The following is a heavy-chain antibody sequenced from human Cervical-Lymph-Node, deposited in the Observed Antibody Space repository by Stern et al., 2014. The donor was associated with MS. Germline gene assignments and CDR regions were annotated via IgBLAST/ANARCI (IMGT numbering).Heavy chain of an antibody. CDR1: GFTFSSYG. CDR2: IWYDGSNK. Sequence: EQLVESGGGVVQPGRSLRLSCAASGFTFSSYGMHWVRQAPGKGLEWVAVIWYDGSNKYYADSVKGRFTISRDNSKNTLYLQMNSLRAEDTAVYYCARSNYDYGDHLDYWGQGTLVTVSS. CDR3: ARSNYDYGDHLDY. V-gene: IGHV3-33*01. J-gene: IGHJ4*02. D-gene: IGHD4-17*01.